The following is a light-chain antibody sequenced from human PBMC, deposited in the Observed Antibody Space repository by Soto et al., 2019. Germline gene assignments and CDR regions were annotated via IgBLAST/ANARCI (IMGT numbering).Light chain of an antibody. CDR3: QSYDSSLSGLWV. Sequence: QAVLTQPPSVSGGPGQRVTISCAGSSSNIRAGFDVHWYQQLPGTAPKLLIYGNTNRPSGVPDRFSGSKSDTSASLAITGLQAEDEADYYCQSYDSSLSGLWVFGGGTKVTVL. J-gene: IGLJ3*02. CDR1: SSNIRAGFD. CDR2: GNT. V-gene: IGLV1-40*01.